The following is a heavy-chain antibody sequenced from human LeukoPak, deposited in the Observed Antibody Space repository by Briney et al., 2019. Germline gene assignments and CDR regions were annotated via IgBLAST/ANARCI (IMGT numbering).Heavy chain of an antibody. CDR3: AREYSSSSGRSFDY. J-gene: IGHJ4*02. V-gene: IGHV3-48*01. CDR2: ISTSSSTI. D-gene: IGHD6-6*01. CDR1: AFTFSSYS. Sequence: PGGSLRLSCAASAFTFSSYSMNWVRQAPGKGLEWVSYISTSSSTIYYADSVKGRFTISRDNAKNSLYLQMNSLRAEDTAVYYCAREYSSSSGRSFDYWGQGTLVTVSS.